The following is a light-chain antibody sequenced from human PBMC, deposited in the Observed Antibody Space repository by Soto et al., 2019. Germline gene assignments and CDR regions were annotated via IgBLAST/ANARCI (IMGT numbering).Light chain of an antibody. CDR2: AAA. CDR1: QGVSAS. J-gene: IGKJ2*01. CDR3: QQTDTYPYT. Sequence: DIQMPQSPSSVSASVGDRVTITCRASQGVSASLAWYQQKAGRAPKLLIYAAATLQTGVPSRFSGSYSGTDFTLTVTSLQPEDAATYYCQQTDTYPYTFGQGTNLEIK. V-gene: IGKV1D-12*01.